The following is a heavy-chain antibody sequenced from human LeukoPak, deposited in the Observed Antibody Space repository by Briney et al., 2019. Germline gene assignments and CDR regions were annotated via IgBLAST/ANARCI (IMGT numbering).Heavy chain of an antibody. Sequence: SETLSLTCSVSGGSISSSSYYWGWIRQPPGKGLEWIGYIYYSGSTYYNPSLKSRVTISVDTSKNQFSLKLSSVTAADTAVYYCARVQVGATHFDYWGQGTLVTVSS. V-gene: IGHV4-31*03. CDR2: IYYSGST. J-gene: IGHJ4*02. CDR3: ARVQVGATHFDY. D-gene: IGHD1-26*01. CDR1: GGSISSSSYY.